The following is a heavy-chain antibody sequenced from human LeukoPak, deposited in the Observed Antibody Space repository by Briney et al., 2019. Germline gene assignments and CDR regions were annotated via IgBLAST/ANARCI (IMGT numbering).Heavy chain of an antibody. CDR3: ARKPDYYGSDY. Sequence: GGSLRLSCAASGFTFSSHWMHWVRQAPGKGLVWVSRINTDGRSTSYADSVKGRFTISRDNSKSTLYLQVNSLKAEDTAVYFCARKPDYYGSDYWGQGTLVTVSS. V-gene: IGHV3-74*01. CDR1: GFTFSSHW. J-gene: IGHJ4*02. CDR2: INTDGRST. D-gene: IGHD3-10*01.